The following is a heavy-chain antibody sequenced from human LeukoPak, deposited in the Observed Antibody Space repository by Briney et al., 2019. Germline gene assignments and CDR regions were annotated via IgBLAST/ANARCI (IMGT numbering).Heavy chain of an antibody. CDR3: ARDSTPYDSSGYCYDY. V-gene: IGHV3-11*04. D-gene: IGHD3-22*01. CDR1: GFTFSDYY. J-gene: IGHJ4*02. CDR2: ISSSGSTI. Sequence: GGSLRLSCAASGFTFSDYYMSWIRQAPGKGLEWVSYISSSGSTIYYADSVKGRFTISRENAKNSLYLQMNSLRAEDTAVYYCARDSTPYDSSGYCYDYWGQGTLVTVSS.